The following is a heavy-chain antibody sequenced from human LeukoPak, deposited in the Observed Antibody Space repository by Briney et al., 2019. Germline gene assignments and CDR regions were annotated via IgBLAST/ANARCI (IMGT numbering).Heavy chain of an antibody. CDR1: GGTFSSYA. J-gene: IGHJ4*02. Sequence: GASVKVSCKASGGTFSSYAISWVRQAPGQGLEWMGGFIPIFGTANYAQKFQGRVTITADESTSTAYMELSSLRSEDTAVYYCARETDVGATFDYWGQGTLVTVSS. V-gene: IGHV1-69*13. D-gene: IGHD1-26*01. CDR2: FIPIFGTA. CDR3: ARETDVGATFDY.